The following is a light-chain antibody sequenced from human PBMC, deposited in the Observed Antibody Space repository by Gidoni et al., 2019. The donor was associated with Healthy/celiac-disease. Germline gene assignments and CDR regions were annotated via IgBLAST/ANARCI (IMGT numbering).Light chain of an antibody. Sequence: QYALTQPASVSGSPGQPITISCTGTSSDVGGYNYVSWYQQHPGKAPKLMIYEVSNRPSGVSNRFSGSKSGNTASLTISGLQAEDEADYYCSSYTSSSTLVYVFGTGTKVTVL. CDR1: SSDVGGYNY. CDR2: EVS. J-gene: IGLJ1*01. CDR3: SSYTSSSTLVYV. V-gene: IGLV2-14*01.